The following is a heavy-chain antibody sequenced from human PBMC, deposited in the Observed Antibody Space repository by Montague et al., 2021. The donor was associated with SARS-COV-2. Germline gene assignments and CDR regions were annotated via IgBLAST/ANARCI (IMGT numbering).Heavy chain of an antibody. CDR2: ISYDGSNK. CDR1: GLTFSSYG. J-gene: IGHJ6*02. CDR3: ARELLPYYGMDV. D-gene: IGHD1-26*01. V-gene: IGHV3-30*03. Sequence: SLRLSCAATGLTFSSYGMHWVRQAPGKGLEWVAVISYDGSNKYYADSVKGRFTISRDNSKNTLYLQMNSLRAEDTAVYYCARELLPYYGMDVWGQGTTVTVSS.